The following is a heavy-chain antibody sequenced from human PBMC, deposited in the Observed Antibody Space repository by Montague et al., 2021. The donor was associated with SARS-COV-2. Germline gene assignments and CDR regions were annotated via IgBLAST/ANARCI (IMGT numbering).Heavy chain of an antibody. CDR1: GYSISSGYY. D-gene: IGHD3-10*01. CDR3: ARDCYDYGSGSYQRWFDP. CDR2: IYHSGST. J-gene: IGHJ5*02. V-gene: IGHV4-38-2*02. Sequence: SETLSLPCTVSGYSISSGYYWGWIRQPPGKGLEWIGSIYHSGSTYYNPSLKSRVTISVDTSKNQFSLKLSSVTAADTAVYYCARDCYDYGSGSYQRWFDPWGQGTLVTVSS.